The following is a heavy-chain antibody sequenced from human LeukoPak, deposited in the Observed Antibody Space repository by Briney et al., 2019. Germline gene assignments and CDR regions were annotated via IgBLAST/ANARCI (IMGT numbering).Heavy chain of an antibody. D-gene: IGHD5-24*01. CDR3: AKDGRDGYNYAFDI. J-gene: IGHJ3*02. CDR2: ISWDGGST. CDR1: GFTFDDYT. Sequence: GGSLRLSCAASGFTFDDYTMHWVRQAPGKGLEWGSLISWDGGSTYYADSVKGRFTISRDNSKNSLYLQMNSLRTEDTALYYCAKDGRDGYNYAFDIWGQGTMVTVSS. V-gene: IGHV3-43*01.